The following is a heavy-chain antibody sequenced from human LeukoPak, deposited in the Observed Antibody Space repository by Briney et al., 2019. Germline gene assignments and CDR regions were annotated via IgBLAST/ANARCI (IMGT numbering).Heavy chain of an antibody. V-gene: IGHV4-4*07. Sequence: SETLSLTCTVSGGSISSYYWSWIRQPAGKGLEWIGRIYTSGSTNYNPSLKSRVTTSVDTSKNQFSLKLSSVTAADTAVYYCARVRGGYGDVHFDYWGQGTLVTVSS. CDR1: GGSISSYY. D-gene: IGHD4-17*01. CDR2: IYTSGST. J-gene: IGHJ4*02. CDR3: ARVRGGYGDVHFDY.